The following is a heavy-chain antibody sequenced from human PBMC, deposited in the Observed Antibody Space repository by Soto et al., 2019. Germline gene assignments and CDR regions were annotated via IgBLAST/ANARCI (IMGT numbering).Heavy chain of an antibody. Sequence: EVQLVESGGGLVQPGGSLRLSCAASGFTFSSYSMNWVRQAPGKGLEWVSYISSSSSTIYYADSVKGRFTISRDNAKNSLYLQMNSRRAEDPAVYYCARDSIELPPPCYYYGMDVWGQGTTVTVSS. D-gene: IGHD2-21*01. CDR3: ARDSIELPPPCYYYGMDV. CDR1: GFTFSSYS. CDR2: ISSSSSTI. V-gene: IGHV3-48*01. J-gene: IGHJ6*02.